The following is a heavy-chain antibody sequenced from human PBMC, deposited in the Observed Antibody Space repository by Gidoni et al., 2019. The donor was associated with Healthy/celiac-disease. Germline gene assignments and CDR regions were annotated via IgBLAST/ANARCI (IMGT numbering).Heavy chain of an antibody. V-gene: IGHV4-39*01. D-gene: IGHD3-10*01. CDR2: IYYSGST. J-gene: IGHJ6*02. Sequence: GLVKPSETLSLTCTVSGGSISSSSYYWGWIRQPPGKGLEWIGSIYYSGSTYYNPSLKSRVTISVDTSKNQFSLKLSSVTAADTAVYYCARRPGSGSPYYYYYGMDVWGQGTTVTVSS. CDR3: ARRPGSGSPYYYYYGMDV. CDR1: GGSISSSSYY.